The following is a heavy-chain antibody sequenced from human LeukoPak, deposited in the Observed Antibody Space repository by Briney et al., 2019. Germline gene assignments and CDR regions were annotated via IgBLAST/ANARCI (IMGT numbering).Heavy chain of an antibody. J-gene: IGHJ4*02. CDR2: IWHDGSDK. Sequence: GSLRLSCAASGFTFSSYGMHWVRQAPGKGLEWVAVIWHDGSDKYYADSVKGRITISRDKSKKTLYLQMNSLRAEDTAVYYCARDYYDSSGLDYWGQGTLVTVSS. CDR1: GFTFSSYG. CDR3: ARDYYDSSGLDY. D-gene: IGHD3-22*01. V-gene: IGHV3-33*08.